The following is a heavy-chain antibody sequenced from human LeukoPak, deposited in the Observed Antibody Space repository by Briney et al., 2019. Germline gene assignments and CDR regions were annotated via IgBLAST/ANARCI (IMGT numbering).Heavy chain of an antibody. Sequence: PGGSLRLSCAASGFTFSGSAMHWVRQASGKGLEWVGRIRSKANSYATAYAASVKGRFTISRDDSKNTAYLQMNSLKTEDTAVYYCTRLNGGLLAFDIWGQGTMVTVSS. D-gene: IGHD2-8*01. CDR2: IRSKANSYAT. CDR3: TRLNGGLLAFDI. CDR1: GFTFSGSA. J-gene: IGHJ3*02. V-gene: IGHV3-73*01.